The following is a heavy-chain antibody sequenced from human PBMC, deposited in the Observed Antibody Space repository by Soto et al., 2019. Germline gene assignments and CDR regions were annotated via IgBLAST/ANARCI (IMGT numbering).Heavy chain of an antibody. D-gene: IGHD3-22*01. CDR2: IYYSGST. V-gene: IGHV4-30-4*01. CDR3: ATAKAYYDSSGGGYDAFDI. J-gene: IGHJ3*02. Sequence: QVQLQESGPGLVKPSQTLSLTCTVSGGSISSGDYYWSWIRQPPGKGLEWIGYIYYSGSTYYKPSLRSRVTISVDTSKNQFSLKLSSVTAADTAVYYCATAKAYYDSSGGGYDAFDIWGQGTMVTVSS. CDR1: GGSISSGDYY.